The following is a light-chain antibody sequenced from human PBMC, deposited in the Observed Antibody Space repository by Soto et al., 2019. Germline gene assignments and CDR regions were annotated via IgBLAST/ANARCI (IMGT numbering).Light chain of an antibody. Sequence: DIQMTQSPSSLSASVGDTVTITCRASQGIIDYLAWYQQRPGKVPKLLIYAASTLQTGVPSRFSGSGAGTDFTLTISSLQPEDVGSDYCQKYDTAPQTFGQGTRVDI. J-gene: IGKJ1*01. CDR3: QKYDTAPQT. CDR1: QGIIDY. CDR2: AAS. V-gene: IGKV1-27*01.